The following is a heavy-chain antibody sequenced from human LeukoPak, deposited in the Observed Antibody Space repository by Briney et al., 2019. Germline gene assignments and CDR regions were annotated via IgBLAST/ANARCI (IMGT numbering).Heavy chain of an antibody. J-gene: IGHJ4*02. CDR3: ARSGWLQFDY. V-gene: IGHV4-39*01. CDR2: IFYSGST. D-gene: IGHD5-24*01. CDR1: GGSISTSNYY. Sequence: SETLSLTCTVSGGSISTSNYYWGWIRQPPGKGLEWIGNIFYSGSTYYSPSLRSRVTISLDTSRNQFSLKLSSVTAADTAVYYCARSGWLQFDYWGQGTLVTVSS.